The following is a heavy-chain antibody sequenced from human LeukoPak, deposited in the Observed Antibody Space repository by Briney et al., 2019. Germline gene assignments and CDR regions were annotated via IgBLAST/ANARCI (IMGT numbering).Heavy chain of an antibody. J-gene: IGHJ4*02. Sequence: GASVKVSCKASGYTFTAYYMHWVRQVPGQGLEWMGWINPNSGGTNYAQKFQGRVTMTRDTSISTAYMELSRLRSDDTAVYYCARDRVVVPAAFDYWGQGTLVTVSS. CDR2: INPNSGGT. V-gene: IGHV1-2*02. D-gene: IGHD2-2*01. CDR1: GYTFTAYY. CDR3: ARDRVVVPAAFDY.